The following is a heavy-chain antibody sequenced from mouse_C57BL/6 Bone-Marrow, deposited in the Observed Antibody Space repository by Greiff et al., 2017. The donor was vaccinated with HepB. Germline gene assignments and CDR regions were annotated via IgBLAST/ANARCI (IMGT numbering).Heavy chain of an antibody. CDR2: ISNGGGST. D-gene: IGHD2-3*01. V-gene: IGHV5-12*01. CDR3: ARRRWCYDGYPDWYFDV. CDR1: GFTFSDYY. Sequence: EVMLVESGGGLVQPGGSLKLSCAASGFTFSDYYMYWVRQTPEKRLEWVAYISNGGGSTYYPDTVKGRFTISRDNAKTTLYLQMSRLKSEDTAMYYCARRRWCYDGYPDWYFDVWGTGTTVTVSS. J-gene: IGHJ1*03.